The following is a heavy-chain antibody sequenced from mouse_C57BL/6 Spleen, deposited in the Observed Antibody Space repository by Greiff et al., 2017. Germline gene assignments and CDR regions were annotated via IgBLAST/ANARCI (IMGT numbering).Heavy chain of an antibody. Sequence: QVQLQQSGAELMKPGASVKLSCKATGYTFTGYWIEWVKQRPGHGLEWIGEILPGSGSTNYNEKFKGKATFTADTSSNTAYMQLNSLTTEDSAIYYCATSYLYDSSYEWYFDVWGTGTTVTVSS. V-gene: IGHV1-9*01. CDR1: GYTFTGYW. CDR2: ILPGSGST. J-gene: IGHJ1*03. D-gene: IGHD1-1*01. CDR3: ATSYLYDSSYEWYFDV.